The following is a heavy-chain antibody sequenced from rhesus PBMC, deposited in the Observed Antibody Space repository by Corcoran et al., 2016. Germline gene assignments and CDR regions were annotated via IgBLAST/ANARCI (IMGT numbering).Heavy chain of an antibody. Sequence: QLQLQESGPGLVKPSETLSVTCAVSGGSISSSYWSWIRQAPGKGLEWIGYIYGSGSSTNYNPSLKSRVTLSVDTSKNQRSLELSSVTAADTAVYYCAGGIAAAGYFDYWGQGVLVTVSS. V-gene: IGHV4-169*01. CDR3: AGGIAAAGYFDY. CDR1: GGSISSSY. J-gene: IGHJ4*01. CDR2: IYGSGSST. D-gene: IGHD6-31*01.